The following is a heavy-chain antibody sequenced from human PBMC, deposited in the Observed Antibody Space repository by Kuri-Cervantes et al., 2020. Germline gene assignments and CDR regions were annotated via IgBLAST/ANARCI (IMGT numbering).Heavy chain of an antibody. CDR1: GGSISSGDYY. CDR2: IYYSGST. D-gene: IGHD5-18*01. CDR3: ARDRLAMVV. V-gene: IGHV4-61*08. Sequence: GSLRLSCTVSGGSISSGDYYWSWIRQPPGKGLEWIGYIYYSGSTNYNPSLKSRVTMSVDSSKNQFSLKLTSVTAADTAVYYCARDRLAMVVWGQGALVTVSS. J-gene: IGHJ4*02.